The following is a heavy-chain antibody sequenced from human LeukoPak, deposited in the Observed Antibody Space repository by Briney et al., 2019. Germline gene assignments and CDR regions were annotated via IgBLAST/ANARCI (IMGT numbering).Heavy chain of an antibody. Sequence: GSLRLSCAASGLTFSRYWMSWVRQAPGKGLEWVANIKHDGSEKYYVDSVKGRFTISRDNAKNSLYLQMNSLRAEDTAVYYCAKGEAAAGGYWGQGTLVTVSS. CDR3: AKGEAAAGGY. J-gene: IGHJ4*02. CDR1: GLTFSRYW. D-gene: IGHD6-13*01. V-gene: IGHV3-7*01. CDR2: IKHDGSEK.